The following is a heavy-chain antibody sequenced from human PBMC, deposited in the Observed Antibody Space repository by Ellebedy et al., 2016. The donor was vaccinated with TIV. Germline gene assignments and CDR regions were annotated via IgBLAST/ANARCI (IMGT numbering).Heavy chain of an antibody. J-gene: IGHJ4*02. Sequence: GESLKISXKGSGYSFTSYWIGWVRQMPGKGLEWMGIIYPGDSDTRYSPSFQGQVTISADKSITTAYLQWSSLKASDTAMYYCARSPRVTGENIDYWGQGTLVTVSS. CDR2: IYPGDSDT. CDR1: GYSFTSYW. CDR3: ARSPRVTGENIDY. D-gene: IGHD7-27*01. V-gene: IGHV5-51*01.